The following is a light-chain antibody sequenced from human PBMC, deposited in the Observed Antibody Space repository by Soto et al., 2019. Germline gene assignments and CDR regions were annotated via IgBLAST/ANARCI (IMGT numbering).Light chain of an antibody. Sequence: EIVLPQSPGTLPLSPGERATLSCRASQSVSSSYLAWYQQKPGQAPRLLIYGASSRATGIPDRFSGSGSGTDFTLTISRLEPEDFAVYYCQQYGSFFGQGTRLEIK. J-gene: IGKJ5*01. CDR2: GAS. CDR3: QQYGSF. V-gene: IGKV3-20*01. CDR1: QSVSSSY.